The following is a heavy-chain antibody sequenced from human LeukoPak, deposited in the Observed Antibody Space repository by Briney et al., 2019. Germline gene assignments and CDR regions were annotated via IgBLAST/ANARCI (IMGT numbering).Heavy chain of an antibody. V-gene: IGHV3-72*01. CDR3: ARARRGSYPSSDY. CDR2: TRNKANSYTT. J-gene: IGHJ4*02. CDR1: GFTSSDHY. Sequence: PGGSLRLSCAASGFTSSDHYIDWVRQAPGKGLEWVGRTRNKANSYTTEYAASVKGGFTISRDDLKNSLFLQMNSLMTEDTAAYYCARARRGSYPSSDYWGQGTLVTVSS. D-gene: IGHD1-26*01.